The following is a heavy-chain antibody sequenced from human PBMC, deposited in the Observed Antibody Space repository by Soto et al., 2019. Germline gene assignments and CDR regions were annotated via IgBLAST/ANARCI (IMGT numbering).Heavy chain of an antibody. V-gene: IGHV3-74*01. J-gene: IGHJ4*02. CDR2: INSDGRST. Sequence: EVQLVESGGGLVQPGGSLRLSCAASGFTLSRYWMHWVRQAPGKGLVWVSRINSDGRSTNYADSVKGRFTISRDNAKNTLYLQMNSLRAEDTAVYYGVSDLGYGDYGDYWGQGTLVTVSS. D-gene: IGHD4-17*01. CDR1: GFTLSRYW. CDR3: VSDLGYGDYGDY.